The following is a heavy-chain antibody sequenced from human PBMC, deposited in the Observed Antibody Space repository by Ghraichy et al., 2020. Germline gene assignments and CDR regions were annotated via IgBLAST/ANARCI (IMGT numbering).Heavy chain of an antibody. V-gene: IGHV4-39*01. CDR2: IYYSGST. CDR3: ARHGEVDSSGDFDY. CDR1: GGSISSSSYY. J-gene: IGHJ4*02. D-gene: IGHD6-25*01. Sequence: SETSLTCTVSGGSISSSSYYWGWIRQPPGKGLEWIGSIYYSGSTYYNPSLKSRVTISVDTSKNQFSLKLSSVTAADTAVYYCARHGEVDSSGDFDYWGQGTLVTVSS.